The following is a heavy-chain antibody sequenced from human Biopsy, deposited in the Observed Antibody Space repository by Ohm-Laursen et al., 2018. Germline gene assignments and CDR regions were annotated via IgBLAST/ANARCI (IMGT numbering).Heavy chain of an antibody. Sequence: SLRLSCSASGFTFSNYQMSWIRQAPGKGLEWVAVISFDGSDQKYADSVKGRFTISRDNSKNTLYLQMNSLRAEDTAVFYCVKDRGAAGTDYYYGMDVWGQGTTATVSS. J-gene: IGHJ6*02. V-gene: IGHV3-30*18. CDR2: ISFDGSDQ. D-gene: IGHD6-13*01. CDR3: VKDRGAAGTDYYYGMDV. CDR1: GFTFSNYQ.